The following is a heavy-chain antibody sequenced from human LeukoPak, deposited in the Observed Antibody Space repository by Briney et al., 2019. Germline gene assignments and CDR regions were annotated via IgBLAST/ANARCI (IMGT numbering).Heavy chain of an antibody. CDR1: GGSISSYY. Sequence: SSETLSLTRTVSGGSISSYYWSWIRQPPGKGLEWIGYIYYSGSTNYNPSLKSRVTISVDTSKNQFSLKLSSVTAADTAVYYCARDAGSSSVWDVWGQGTTVTVSS. CDR2: IYYSGST. CDR3: ARDAGSSSVWDV. D-gene: IGHD6-13*01. V-gene: IGHV4-59*01. J-gene: IGHJ6*02.